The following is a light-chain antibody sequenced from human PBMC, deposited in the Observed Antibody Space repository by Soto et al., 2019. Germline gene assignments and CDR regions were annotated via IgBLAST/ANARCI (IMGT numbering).Light chain of an antibody. V-gene: IGLV1-40*01. CDR1: SSNIGAGYD. CDR2: ANI. Sequence: QSVLTQPPSVSGAPGQRVTISCTGSSSNIGAGYDVHWYQQVPGTAPKLLIFANINRPSGVPDRFSGSKSGTSASLAITGLQAEDEADYYCQSYDSSLTALFGTGTKVTVL. CDR3: QSYDSSLTAL. J-gene: IGLJ1*01.